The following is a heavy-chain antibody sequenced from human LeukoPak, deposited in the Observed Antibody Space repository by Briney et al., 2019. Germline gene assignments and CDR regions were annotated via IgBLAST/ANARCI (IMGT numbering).Heavy chain of an antibody. D-gene: IGHD6-19*01. CDR2: INSDGSRT. CDR3: AKDYLAVAGIAWGGY. V-gene: IGHV3-74*01. CDR1: GFTFDRYW. Sequence: GGSLRLSCVASGFTFDRYWMHWARQVPGKGLVWVSRINSDGSRTNYVDSAKGRFTISRDNAKNTLFLQMNSLGAEDTAVYYCAKDYLAVAGIAWGGYWGQGTLVTVSS. J-gene: IGHJ4*02.